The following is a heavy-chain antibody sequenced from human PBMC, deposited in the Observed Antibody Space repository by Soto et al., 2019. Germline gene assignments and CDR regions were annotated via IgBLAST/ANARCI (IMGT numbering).Heavy chain of an antibody. CDR3: ARLGITMVRVAPYCYYYMDV. D-gene: IGHD3-10*01. V-gene: IGHV1-3*01. Sequence: ASVKVSCKASGYTFTRYAMHWVRQAPGQRLEWMGWINAGNGNTKYSQKFQGRVTITRDTSASTAYMELSSLRSEDTAVYYCARLGITMVRVAPYCYYYMDVWGKGTTVTVSS. J-gene: IGHJ6*03. CDR2: INAGNGNT. CDR1: GYTFTRYA.